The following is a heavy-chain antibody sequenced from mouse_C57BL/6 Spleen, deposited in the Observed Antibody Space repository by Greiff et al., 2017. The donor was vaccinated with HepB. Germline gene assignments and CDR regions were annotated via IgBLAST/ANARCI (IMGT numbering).Heavy chain of an antibody. V-gene: IGHV1-50*01. J-gene: IGHJ1*03. Sequence: QVQLQQPGAELVKPGASVKLSCKASGYTFTSYWMQWVKQRPGQGLEWIGEIDPSDSYTNYNQKFKGKATLTVDTSSSTAYMQLSSLTSEDSAVYYCARGRSIITVVAHCYFAVWGTGTTVTVAS. CDR3: ARGRSIITVVAHCYFAV. CDR1: GYTFTSYW. CDR2: IDPSDSYT. D-gene: IGHD1-1*01.